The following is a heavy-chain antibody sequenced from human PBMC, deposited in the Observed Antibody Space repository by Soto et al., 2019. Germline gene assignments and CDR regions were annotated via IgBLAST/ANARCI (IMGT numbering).Heavy chain of an antibody. CDR1: GFTFSNYG. D-gene: IGHD5-12*01. CDR3: ARDHSGYYCDS. Sequence: QVQLVESGGGVVQPGRSLRLSCAASGFTFSNYGMHWVRQAPGKGLQWVAVIWYDGSKKEYADSVKGRFTISRDDSKNTLYLQMNSLRAEDTDVYYGARDHSGYYCDSWGQGPLVIVSS. CDR2: IWYDGSKK. J-gene: IGHJ4*02. V-gene: IGHV3-33*01.